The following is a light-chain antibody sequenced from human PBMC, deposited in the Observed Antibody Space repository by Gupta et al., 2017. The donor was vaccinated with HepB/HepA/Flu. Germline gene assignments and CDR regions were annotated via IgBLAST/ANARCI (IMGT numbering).Light chain of an antibody. CDR2: TVS. CDR1: QDIGKS. V-gene: IGKV1-27*01. J-gene: IGKJ1*01. CDR3: QKYDSART. Sequence: ASVGDRVTITCRASQDIGKSLAWYQQKTGKISRLLIYTVSTLQSGVPSRFSGSGSGTDFTLTISSLQPEDFATYYCQKYDSARTFGQGTNVEIK.